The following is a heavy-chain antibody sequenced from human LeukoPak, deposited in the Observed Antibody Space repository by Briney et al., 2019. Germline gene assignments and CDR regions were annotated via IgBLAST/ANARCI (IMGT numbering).Heavy chain of an antibody. V-gene: IGHV3-53*01. CDR2: IYSGGTT. D-gene: IGHD6-19*01. J-gene: IGHJ3*01. CDR3: ARERGWDAFDV. CDR1: ELSVSSNY. Sequence: PGGSLRLSCAASELSVSSNYMSWVRQAPGKGLEWVSVIYSGGTTYYADSVKGRFTISRDNSKNTVYLQMNSLRAEDTAVYYCARERGWDAFDVWGQGTMVTVSS.